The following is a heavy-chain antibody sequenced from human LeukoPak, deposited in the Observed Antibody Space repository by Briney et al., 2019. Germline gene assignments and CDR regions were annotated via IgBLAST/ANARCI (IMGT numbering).Heavy chain of an antibody. CDR1: GDSINSGGYY. CDR2: IQYSGST. D-gene: IGHD3-10*01. CDR3: ARLAMVRGLDI. Sequence: SETLSLTCSVSGDSINSGGYYWNWIRQFPGKGLEWIGYIQYSGSTHYNTSLKSRVTISVDTSKPQFSLKMPPLTAADTAVYYCARLAMVRGLDIWGQGTMVIVSS. V-gene: IGHV4-31*03. J-gene: IGHJ3*02.